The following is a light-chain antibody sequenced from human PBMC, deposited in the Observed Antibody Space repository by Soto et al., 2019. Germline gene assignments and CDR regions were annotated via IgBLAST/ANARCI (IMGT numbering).Light chain of an antibody. V-gene: IGKV3-20*01. CDR2: GAS. CDR1: QSVSSAY. Sequence: EIVLTQSPGTLSLSPGERATLSCRASQSVSSAYLAWYQQIPGQAPRLLIYGASSRATGIPDRFSGSGSGTAFTLTVSGLEPEDLAVYYCQQSGSSFYTFGQGTKLEIK. CDR3: QQSGSSFYT. J-gene: IGKJ2*01.